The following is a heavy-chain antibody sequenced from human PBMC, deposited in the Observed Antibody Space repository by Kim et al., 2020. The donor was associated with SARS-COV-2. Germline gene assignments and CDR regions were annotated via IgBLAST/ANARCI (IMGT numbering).Heavy chain of an antibody. CDR3: ARDFGGYNPNYFDY. V-gene: IGHV3-30*07. D-gene: IGHD5-12*01. J-gene: IGHJ4*02. Sequence: ADSEKGRFTISRDNSKNTLYLQMNSLRAEDTAVYYCARDFGGYNPNYFDYWGQGTLVTVSS.